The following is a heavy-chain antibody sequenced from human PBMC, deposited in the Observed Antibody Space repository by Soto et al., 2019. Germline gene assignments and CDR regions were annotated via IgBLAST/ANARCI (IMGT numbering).Heavy chain of an antibody. V-gene: IGHV3-30*03. J-gene: IGHJ4*02. CDR2: ISNDGSTQ. D-gene: IGHD1-1*01. CDR3: QLDEYGDF. CDR1: GFSFSNYG. Sequence: QVQLVESGGGVVQPGRSLRLSCAASGFSFSNYGVNWVRQPLGKGLEWVAVISNDGSTQYYADSVKGRFTISRDNSKNTLSLQMNSLRPEDTAIYYCQLDEYGDFWGQGALVTVSS.